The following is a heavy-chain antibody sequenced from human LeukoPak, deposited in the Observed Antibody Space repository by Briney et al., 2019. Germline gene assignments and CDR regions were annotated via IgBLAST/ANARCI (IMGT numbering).Heavy chain of an antibody. Sequence: GGSLRLSCAASGFAFSSYHVHWRRQAPGKGLEWVAAVWYDGSNKYYVDTVKGRFTISRDNAKNSLSLQMNSLRAEDTAVYYCARDQGYCTSVNCRGDAFDVWGQGSMVSVSS. J-gene: IGHJ3*01. CDR2: VWYDGSNK. CDR3: ARDQGYCTSVNCRGDAFDV. D-gene: IGHD2-8*02. V-gene: IGHV3-33*01. CDR1: GFAFSSYH.